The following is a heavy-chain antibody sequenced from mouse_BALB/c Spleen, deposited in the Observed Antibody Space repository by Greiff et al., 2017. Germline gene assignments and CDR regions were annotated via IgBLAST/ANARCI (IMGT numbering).Heavy chain of an antibody. CDR2: INPDSSTI. J-gene: IGHJ4*01. Sequence: EVKLLESGGGLVQPGGSLKLSCAASGFDFSRYWMSWVRQAPGKGLEWIGEINPDSSTINYTPSLKDKFIISRDNAKNTLYLQRSKVRSEDTALYYCARQVGGNYCYAMDYWGQGTSVTVSS. D-gene: IGHD2-1*01. V-gene: IGHV4-1*02. CDR3: ARQVGGNYCYAMDY. CDR1: GFDFSRYW.